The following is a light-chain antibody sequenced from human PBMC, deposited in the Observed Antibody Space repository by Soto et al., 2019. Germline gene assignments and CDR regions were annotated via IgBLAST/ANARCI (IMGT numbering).Light chain of an antibody. J-gene: IGLJ1*01. CDR3: QSYASSLNYV. V-gene: IGLV1-40*01. CDR2: DNT. CDR1: SSNIGARSD. Sequence: QSVLTQPPSVSGAPGQRVTISCTGSSSNIGARSDVHWYQQLPGTAPKLLIYDNTNRPSGVRDRFSGFKSGTSASLAITGLQAEDEADYYCQSYASSLNYVFGTGTKLTVL.